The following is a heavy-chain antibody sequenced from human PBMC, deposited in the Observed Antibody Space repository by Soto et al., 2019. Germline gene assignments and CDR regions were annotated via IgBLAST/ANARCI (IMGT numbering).Heavy chain of an antibody. CDR2: IYHSGST. Sequence: PSETLSLTCAVSGYSISSGYYWGWIRQPPGKGLEWIGSIYHSGSTYYTPSLKSRVTISVATSKNQFSLKLSSVTAADTAVYYCARYNQIYGSGSYYNFDYWGQGTLVTV. V-gene: IGHV4-38-2*01. CDR1: GYSISSGYY. D-gene: IGHD3-10*01. J-gene: IGHJ4*02. CDR3: ARYNQIYGSGSYYNFDY.